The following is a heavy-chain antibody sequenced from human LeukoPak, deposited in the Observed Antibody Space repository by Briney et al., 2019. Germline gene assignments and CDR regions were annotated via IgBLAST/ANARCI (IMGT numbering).Heavy chain of an antibody. J-gene: IGHJ4*02. D-gene: IGHD6-19*01. CDR2: IKQDSSEK. Sequence: PGGSLRLSCAASGFTFSTYWMSWVRQAPGKGVEWVANIKQDSSEKYYVDSAKGRFTISRDNAKNSLYLQMNSLRAEDTAVYYCAREIGGIAVAGLFDYWGQGTLVTVSS. CDR3: AREIGGIAVAGLFDY. V-gene: IGHV3-7*01. CDR1: GFTFSTYW.